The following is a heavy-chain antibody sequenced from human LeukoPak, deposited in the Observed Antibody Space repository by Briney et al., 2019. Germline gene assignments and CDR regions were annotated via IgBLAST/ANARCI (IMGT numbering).Heavy chain of an antibody. V-gene: IGHV3-23*01. CDR3: AKVTRDCSGGSCYSSIDY. CDR1: GFTFSSYA. Sequence: GGSLRLSCAASGFTFSSYAMSWVRQAPGKGLEWVSAISGSGGSTYYADSVKGRFTISRDNSKNTPYLQMNSLRAEDTAVYYCAKVTRDCSGGSCYSSIDYWGQGTLVTVSS. CDR2: ISGSGGST. J-gene: IGHJ4*02. D-gene: IGHD2-15*01.